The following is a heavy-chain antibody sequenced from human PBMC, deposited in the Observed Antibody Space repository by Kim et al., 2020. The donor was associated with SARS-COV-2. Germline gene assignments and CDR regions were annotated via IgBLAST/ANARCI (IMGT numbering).Heavy chain of an antibody. CDR3: ARDCEVRGVIITNYYYYGMDV. V-gene: IGHV3-21*01. CDR1: GFTFSSYS. Sequence: GGSLRLSCAASGFTFSSYSMNWVRQAPGKGLEWVSSISSSSSYIYYADSVKGRFTISRDNAKNSLYLQMNSLRAEDTAVYYCARDCEVRGVIITNYYYYGMDVWGQGTTVTVSS. J-gene: IGHJ6*02. CDR2: ISSSSSYI. D-gene: IGHD3-10*01.